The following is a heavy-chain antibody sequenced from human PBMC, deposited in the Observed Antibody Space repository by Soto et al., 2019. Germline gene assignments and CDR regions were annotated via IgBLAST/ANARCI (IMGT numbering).Heavy chain of an antibody. CDR2: INHSGST. D-gene: IGHD3-3*01. J-gene: IGHJ5*02. Sequence: ASETLSLTCAVYGGSFSGYYWSWIRQPPGKGLEWIGEINHSGSTNYNPSLKSRVTISVDTSKNQFSLKLSSVTAADTAVYYCARGRGIFGVVNLRGHNWFDPWGQGTMVTVSS. CDR3: ARGRGIFGVVNLRGHNWFDP. V-gene: IGHV4-34*01. CDR1: GGSFSGYY.